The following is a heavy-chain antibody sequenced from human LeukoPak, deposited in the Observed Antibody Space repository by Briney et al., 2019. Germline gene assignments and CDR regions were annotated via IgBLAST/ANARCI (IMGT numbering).Heavy chain of an antibody. Sequence: ASVKVSCKASGYTFTSYDINWVRQATGQGLEWMGWMSPTSGITVYAQKFQGRVTMTRDTSISTAYMELSRLRSDDTAVYYCARTIGVVVVAATQYFDYWGQGTLVTVSS. CDR2: MSPTSGIT. J-gene: IGHJ4*02. V-gene: IGHV1-8*01. D-gene: IGHD2-15*01. CDR3: ARTIGVVVVAATQYFDY. CDR1: GYTFTSYD.